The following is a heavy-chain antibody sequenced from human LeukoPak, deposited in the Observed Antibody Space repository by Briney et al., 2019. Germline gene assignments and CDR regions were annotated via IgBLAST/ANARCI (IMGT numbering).Heavy chain of an antibody. Sequence: GGSLRLSRAASGFTFDDYGMSWVRQAPGKGLEWVSDINGSGGSTYYADSVKGRFTISRDNSKNTLYLQMNSLRAEDTAVYYCAKRIQSAMATGYWGQGTLVTVSS. CDR2: INGSGGST. CDR3: AKRIQSAMATGY. V-gene: IGHV3-23*01. J-gene: IGHJ4*02. D-gene: IGHD5-18*01. CDR1: GFTFDDYG.